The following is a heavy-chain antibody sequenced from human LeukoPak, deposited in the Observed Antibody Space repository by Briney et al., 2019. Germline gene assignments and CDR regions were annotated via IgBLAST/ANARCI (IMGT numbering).Heavy chain of an antibody. CDR2: ISSSSSYI. CDR3: ASGFGEAMRPIFDY. V-gene: IGHV3-21*01. D-gene: IGHD3-10*01. J-gene: IGHJ4*02. CDR1: GFTFSSYS. Sequence: PGGSLRLSCAASGFTFSSYSMNWVRQAPGKGLEWVSSISSSSSYIYYADSVKGRFTISRDNAKNSLYLQMNILRAEDTAVYYCASGFGEAMRPIFDYWGQGTLVTVSS.